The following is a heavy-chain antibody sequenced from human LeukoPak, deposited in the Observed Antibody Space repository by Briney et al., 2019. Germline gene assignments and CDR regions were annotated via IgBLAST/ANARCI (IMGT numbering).Heavy chain of an antibody. D-gene: IGHD1-14*01. Sequence: SVKVSCKASGGTFSSYAISWVRQAPGQGLEWMGGIIPIFGTANYAQKFQGRVTITADRSTSTAYMELSSLRSGDTAIYYCARDTTTRTYYGMDVWGKGTTVTVSP. CDR3: ARDTTTRTYYGMDV. CDR2: IIPIFGTA. V-gene: IGHV1-69*06. CDR1: GGTFSSYA. J-gene: IGHJ6*04.